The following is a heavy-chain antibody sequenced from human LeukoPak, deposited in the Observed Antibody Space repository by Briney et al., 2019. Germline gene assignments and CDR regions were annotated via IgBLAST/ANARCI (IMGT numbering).Heavy chain of an antibody. CDR3: ARGNIAAAGIHY. Sequence: GGSLRLSCAASGFTFSSYWMHWVRQAPGKGLVWVSRINGDGSSTTYVDSVMGRFTISRDNAKNTLYLQMNSVRADDTAVYYCARGNIAAAGIHYWGQGTLVIVSS. D-gene: IGHD6-13*01. V-gene: IGHV3-74*01. J-gene: IGHJ4*02. CDR2: INGDGSST. CDR1: GFTFSSYW.